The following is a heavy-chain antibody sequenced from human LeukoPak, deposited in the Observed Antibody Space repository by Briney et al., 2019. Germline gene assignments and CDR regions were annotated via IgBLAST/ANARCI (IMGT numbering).Heavy chain of an antibody. CDR1: GGSISSSSYY. D-gene: IGHD3-22*01. CDR2: IYYSGST. J-gene: IGHJ4*02. CDR3: ARFHYYDSSGYGVYFDY. V-gene: IGHV4-39*07. Sequence: SETLSLTCTVSGGSISSSSYYWGWIRQPPGKGLEWIGCIYYSGSTNYNPSLKSRVTISVDTSKNQFSLKLSSVTAADTAVYYCARFHYYDSSGYGVYFDYWGQGTLVSVAS.